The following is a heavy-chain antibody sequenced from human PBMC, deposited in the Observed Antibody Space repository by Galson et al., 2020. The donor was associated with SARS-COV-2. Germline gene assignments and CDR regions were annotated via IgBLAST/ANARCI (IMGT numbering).Heavy chain of an antibody. V-gene: IGHV3-66*01. D-gene: IGHD3-22*01. CDR1: GFTVSSKY. J-gene: IGHJ2*01. CDR3: ARDRESSGYWYFDL. Sequence: TGGSLRLSCTASGFTVSSKYMSWVRQAPGKGLEWVSIFYSGGTTYYADSVKGRFTVSRDNSMNTLYLQMNSLRAEDTAVYYCARDRESSGYWYFDLWGRGTLVTVSS. CDR2: FYSGGTT.